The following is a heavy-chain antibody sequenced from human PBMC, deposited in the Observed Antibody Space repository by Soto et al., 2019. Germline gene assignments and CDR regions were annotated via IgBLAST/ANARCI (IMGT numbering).Heavy chain of an antibody. CDR2: IYTSGST. Sequence: QVQLQESGPGLVKPSETLSLTCTVSGGSISGHFWSWIRQPAGKGLVWIGRIYTSGSTNYNPSLKSRVTMSVDTSKNQFSLKLSSVTAADTAVYYCARELVNHFWFDPWGQGTLVTVSS. J-gene: IGHJ5*02. CDR3: ARELVNHFWFDP. D-gene: IGHD3-3*02. V-gene: IGHV4-4*07. CDR1: GGSISGHF.